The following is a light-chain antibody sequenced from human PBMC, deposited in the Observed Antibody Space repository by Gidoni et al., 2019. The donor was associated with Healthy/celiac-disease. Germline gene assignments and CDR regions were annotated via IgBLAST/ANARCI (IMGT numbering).Light chain of an antibody. CDR3: QQRYSTPFT. CDR1: QSISSY. J-gene: IGKJ3*01. Sequence: DIQMTQSPSSLSASVVDRVTITCRASQSISSYLNWYQQKPGKAPKLLIYAASSLQSGVPSRFSGSGSGTDFTLTISSLQPEDFATYYCQQRYSTPFTFGPGTKVDIK. CDR2: AAS. V-gene: IGKV1-39*01.